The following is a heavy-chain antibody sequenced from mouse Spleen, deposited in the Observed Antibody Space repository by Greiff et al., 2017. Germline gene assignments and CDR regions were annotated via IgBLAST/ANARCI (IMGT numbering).Heavy chain of an antibody. CDR1: GFSLTSYG. J-gene: IGHJ1*01. CDR2: IWSGGST. CDR3: ARGGTTVVARYFDV. Sequence: QVQLKESGPGLVQPSQSLSITCTVSGFSLTSYGVHWVRQSPGKGLEWLGVIWSGGSTDYNAAFISRLSISKDNSKSQVFFKMNSLQADDTAIYYCARGGTTVVARYFDVWGAGTTVTVSS. V-gene: IGHV2-2*01. D-gene: IGHD1-1*01.